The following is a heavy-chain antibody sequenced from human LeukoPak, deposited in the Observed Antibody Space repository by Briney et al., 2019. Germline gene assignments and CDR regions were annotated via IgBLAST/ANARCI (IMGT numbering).Heavy chain of an antibody. J-gene: IGHJ1*01. CDR2: ISYDGSNK. CDR1: GFTFSSYA. CDR3: ARDPMAYSSSWYLEYFQH. Sequence: GGSLRLSCAASGFTFSSYAMHWVRQAPGKGLEWVAVISYDGSNKYYADSVKGRFTISRDNSKNTLYLQMNGLRAEDTAVYYCARDPMAYSSSWYLEYFQHWGQGTLVTVSS. V-gene: IGHV3-30-3*01. D-gene: IGHD6-13*01.